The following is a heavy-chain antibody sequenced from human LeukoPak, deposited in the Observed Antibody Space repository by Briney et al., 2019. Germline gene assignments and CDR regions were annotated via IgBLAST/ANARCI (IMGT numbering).Heavy chain of an antibody. V-gene: IGHV4-39*07. CDR1: GGSISSSTYY. D-gene: IGHD6-13*01. Sequence: PSETLSLTCTVSGGSISSSTYYWGWIRRPPGKGLEWIGSVSYSGSTNYNPSLKSRVTISVDTSKNQFSLKLSSVTAADTAVYYCARGYSSSWYVSYYYYYYGMDVWGQGTTVTVSS. CDR3: ARGYSSSWYVSYYYYYYGMDV. CDR2: VSYSGST. J-gene: IGHJ6*02.